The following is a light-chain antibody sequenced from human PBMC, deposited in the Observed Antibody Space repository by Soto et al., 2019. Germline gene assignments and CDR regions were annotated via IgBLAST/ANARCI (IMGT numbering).Light chain of an antibody. CDR3: QQYNNWTPWT. CDR1: QSVSSN. Sequence: EIVMTQSPATLSVSPGERATLSCRASQSVSSNLAWYQQKPGQAPRPPIYGASTRATGIPARFSGSGSWTEFTLTISSLQSEDFAVYYCQQYNNWTPWTFGQGTKVEIK. CDR2: GAS. J-gene: IGKJ1*01. V-gene: IGKV3-15*01.